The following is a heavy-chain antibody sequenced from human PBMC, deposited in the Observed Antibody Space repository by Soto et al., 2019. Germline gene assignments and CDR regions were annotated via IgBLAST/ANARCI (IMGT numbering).Heavy chain of an antibody. CDR2: IKSKTDGGTT. J-gene: IGHJ3*02. D-gene: IGHD3-22*01. Sequence: EVQLVESGGGLVKPGGSLRLSCEASGFTFSNAWMNWVRQAPGKGLEWVGRIKSKTDGGTTYYAAPVKGRFTISRDDSKNTLYLQMNSLKTEDTAVYYCTTLYYYDSSGYPYDAFDIWGQGTMVTVSS. CDR3: TTLYYYDSSGYPYDAFDI. CDR1: GFTFSNAW. V-gene: IGHV3-15*07.